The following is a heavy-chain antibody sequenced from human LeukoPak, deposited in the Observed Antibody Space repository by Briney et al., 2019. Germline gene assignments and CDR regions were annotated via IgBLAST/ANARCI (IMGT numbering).Heavy chain of an antibody. CDR1: GFTVSSNY. CDR3: ARDLGRGGVAAAQHFDY. CDR2: IYSGGST. D-gene: IGHD6-13*01. Sequence: GSLRLSCAASGFTVSSNYMSWVRQAPGKGLEWVSVIYSGGSTYYADSVKGRFTISRDNSKNTLYLQMNSLRAEDTAVYYCARDLGRGGVAAAQHFDYWGQGTLVTVSS. J-gene: IGHJ4*02. V-gene: IGHV3-66*01.